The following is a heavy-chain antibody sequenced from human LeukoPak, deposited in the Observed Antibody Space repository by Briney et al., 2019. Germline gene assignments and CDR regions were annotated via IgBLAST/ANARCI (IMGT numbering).Heavy chain of an antibody. CDR2: INPSGGST. J-gene: IGHJ4*02. CDR1: GYTFTSYY. V-gene: IGHV1-46*01. D-gene: IGHD2-2*01. CDR3: AREGHCSSTSCYAGLDY. Sequence: GASVKVSCKASGYTFTSYYMHWVRQAPGQGLEWMGIINPSGGSTSYAQKFQGRVTMTRDMSTSTVYMELSSLRSEDTAVYYCAREGHCSSTSCYAGLDYWGQGTLVTVSS.